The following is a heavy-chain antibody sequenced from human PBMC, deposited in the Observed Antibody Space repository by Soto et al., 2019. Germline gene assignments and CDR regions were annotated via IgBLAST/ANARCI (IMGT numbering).Heavy chain of an antibody. V-gene: IGHV1-69*13. CDR3: AKPERGYCSGGSCYFHDYYYGMDV. Sequence: SVKVSCKASGGTFSSYAISWVRQAPGQGLEWMGGIIPIFGTANYAQKFQGRVTITADESTSTAYMELSSLRSEDTAVYYCAKPERGYCSGGSCYFHDYYYGMDVWGQGTTVTVSS. D-gene: IGHD2-15*01. J-gene: IGHJ6*02. CDR2: IIPIFGTA. CDR1: GGTFSSYA.